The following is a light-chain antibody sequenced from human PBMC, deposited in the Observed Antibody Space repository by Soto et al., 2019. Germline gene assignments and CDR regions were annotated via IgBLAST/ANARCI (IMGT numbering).Light chain of an antibody. J-gene: IGLJ1*01. CDR3: CSYAGSSTFFYV. V-gene: IGLV2-14*03. CDR1: SSDVGGYNY. CDR2: DVS. Sequence: QSALTQPASVSGSPGQSITISCTGTSSDVGGYNYVSWYQHHPGKAPQLMIYDVSNRPSGVSNRFSGSKSGNTASLTISGLQAEDEADYYCCSYAGSSTFFYVFGTGTKVTVL.